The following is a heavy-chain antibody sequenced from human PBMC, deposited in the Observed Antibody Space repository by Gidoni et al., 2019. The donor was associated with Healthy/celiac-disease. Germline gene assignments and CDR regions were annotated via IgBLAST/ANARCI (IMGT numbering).Heavy chain of an antibody. J-gene: IGHJ4*02. V-gene: IGHV3-48*02. CDR1: GFPFSSYR. Sequence: EVQLVESGGGLLQPGGSLRLSCAASGFPFSSYRRNWVLQAPGKGVECISYVSSRNSTIYNANSEKGRFTNSRDNAKNSLDLQMNSLRDEYTAVYYCASLRLRYTYYFDYWGQGTLVTVSS. CDR3: ASLRLRYTYYFDY. CDR2: VSSRNSTI. D-gene: IGHD4-17*01.